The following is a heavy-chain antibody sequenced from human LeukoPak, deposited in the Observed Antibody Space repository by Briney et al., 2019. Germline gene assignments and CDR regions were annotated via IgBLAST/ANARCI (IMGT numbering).Heavy chain of an antibody. CDR2: IYSGGNT. V-gene: IGHV3-53*01. CDR1: GFTFSSYS. Sequence: GGSLRLSCAASGFTFSSYSMNWVRQAPGKGLEWVSFIYSGGNTHYSDSVKGRFTISRDNSKNTLYLQMNSLRAEDTAVYYCARRAGDYSHPYDYWGQGTLVTVSS. D-gene: IGHD3-22*01. CDR3: ARRAGDYSHPYDY. J-gene: IGHJ4*02.